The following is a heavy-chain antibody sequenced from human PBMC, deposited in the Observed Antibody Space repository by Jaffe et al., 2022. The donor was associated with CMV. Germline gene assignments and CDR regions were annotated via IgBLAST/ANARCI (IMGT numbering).Heavy chain of an antibody. D-gene: IGHD6-13*01. Sequence: QVQLQESGPGLVKPSETLSLTCTVSGGSVSSGSYYWSWIRQPPGKGLEWIGYIYYSGSTNYNPSLKSRVTISVDTSKNQFSLKLSSVTAADTAVYYCARVPWLAAAGTGYYGMDVWGQGTTVTVSS. CDR2: IYYSGST. V-gene: IGHV4-61*01. CDR1: GGSVSSGSYY. CDR3: ARVPWLAAAGTGYYGMDV. J-gene: IGHJ6*02.